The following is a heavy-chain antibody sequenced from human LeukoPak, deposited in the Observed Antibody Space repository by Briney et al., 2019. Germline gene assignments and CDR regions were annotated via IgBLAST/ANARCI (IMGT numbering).Heavy chain of an antibody. CDR2: IILIFGTA. V-gene: IGHV1-69*05. J-gene: IGHJ6*03. Sequence: SVKLCCKSSGGTFSSYAISWVREAPAQGLEWVGGIILIFGTANYAQKFQGRVTITTDESTSTAYMELSSLRSEDTAVYYCARSELDTAILYYYYYYMDVWGKGTTVTVSS. D-gene: IGHD5-18*01. CDR3: ARSELDTAILYYYYYYMDV. CDR1: GGTFSSYA.